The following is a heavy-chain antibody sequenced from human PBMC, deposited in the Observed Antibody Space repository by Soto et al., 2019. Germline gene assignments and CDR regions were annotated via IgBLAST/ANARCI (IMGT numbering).Heavy chain of an antibody. D-gene: IGHD3-22*01. CDR3: ARGISMIVEVQRDAPDKYYFDS. CDR1: GGSFSGHY. V-gene: IGHV4-34*01. CDR2: INHSGST. J-gene: IGHJ4*02. Sequence: QVQLQQWGAGLLKPSEPLSLTCAVYGGSFSGHYWSWIRQPPGKGLEWIGEINHSGSTNSNPSLKSRVTISAVTSKNQFSLKLSSVTAADTAVYYCARGISMIVEVQRDAPDKYYFDSWGQGTLVTVSS.